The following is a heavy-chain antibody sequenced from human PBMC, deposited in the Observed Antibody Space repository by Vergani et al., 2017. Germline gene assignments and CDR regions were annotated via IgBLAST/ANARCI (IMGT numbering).Heavy chain of an antibody. CDR2: IYSGGST. D-gene: IGHD3-16*01. CDR3: VSQSVRDQRGEDV. V-gene: IGHV3-53*04. J-gene: IGHJ6*02. Sequence: EVQLVESGGGLVQPGGSLRLSCAASGFTVSSNYMSWVRQAPGKGLEWVSVIYSGGSTYYADSVKGRFTISRHNSKNTLYLQLIGLRPEDTAVYYCVSQSVRDQRGEDVWGQGTTGTVSS. CDR1: GFTVSSNY.